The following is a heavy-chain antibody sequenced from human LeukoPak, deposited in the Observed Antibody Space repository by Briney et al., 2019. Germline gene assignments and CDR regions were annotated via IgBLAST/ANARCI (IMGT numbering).Heavy chain of an antibody. J-gene: IGHJ4*02. V-gene: IGHV4-39*01. CDR3: ARALAYCAGNCVTDYFDY. CDR2: IYSSGST. Sequence: PSETLSLTCTVSGVSINSATYYWGWIRQPPGKGLEWIGTIYSSGSTSYTPSLESRVTMSVDTSKNQFFLKLTSVTAADTAVYYCARALAYCAGNCVTDYFDYWGQGALVTVSS. CDR1: GVSINSATYY. D-gene: IGHD2-21*01.